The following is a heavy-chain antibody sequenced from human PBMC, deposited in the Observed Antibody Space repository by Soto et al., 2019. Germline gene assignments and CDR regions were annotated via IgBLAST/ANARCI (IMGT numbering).Heavy chain of an antibody. Sequence: PGGSLRLSCAASGFTFSTFAMSWVRQAPGKGMEWVSAISGSCGTTYNADSVKGRFTISRDNSKNTLYLQMNSLRAEDTAVYYCAKGCSCGRYAFDIWGQGTMLTVSS. D-gene: IGHD6-19*01. CDR3: AKGCSCGRYAFDI. CDR1: GFTFSTFA. V-gene: IGHV3-23*01. J-gene: IGHJ3*02. CDR2: ISGSCGTT.